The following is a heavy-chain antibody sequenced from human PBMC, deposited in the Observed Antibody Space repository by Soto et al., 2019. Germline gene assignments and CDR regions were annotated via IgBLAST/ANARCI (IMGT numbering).Heavy chain of an antibody. J-gene: IGHJ6*03. CDR3: AREGGSSSWYGRYYYYYMDV. CDR1: GGSISSYY. D-gene: IGHD6-13*01. V-gene: IGHV4-59*01. Sequence: SETLSLTCTVSGGSISSYYWSWIRQPPGKGLEWIGYIYYSGSTNYNPSLKSRVTISVDTSKNQFSLKLSSVTAADTAVYYCAREGGSSSWYGRYYYYYMDVWGKGTTVTVSS. CDR2: IYYSGST.